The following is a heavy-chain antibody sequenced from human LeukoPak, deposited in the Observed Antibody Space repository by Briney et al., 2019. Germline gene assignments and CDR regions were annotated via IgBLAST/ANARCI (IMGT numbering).Heavy chain of an antibody. J-gene: IGHJ4*02. V-gene: IGHV3-23*01. CDR3: AKLYYDFWSGYSGFYFDY. CDR2: ISGSGGST. Sequence: PGGTLRLSCAASGFTFNNYAMNWVRQAPGKGLEWVSAISGSGGSTYYADSVKGRFTISRDNSKNTLYLQMNSLRAEDTAIYYCAKLYYDFWSGYSGFYFDYWGQGTLVTVSS. CDR1: GFTFNNYA. D-gene: IGHD3-3*01.